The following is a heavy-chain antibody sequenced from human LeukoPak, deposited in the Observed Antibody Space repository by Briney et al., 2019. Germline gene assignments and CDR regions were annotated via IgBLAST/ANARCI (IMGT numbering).Heavy chain of an antibody. CDR3: ARGSRRHYYGSGSSFDY. V-gene: IGHV4-34*01. J-gene: IGHJ4*02. CDR1: GGSFSGYY. D-gene: IGHD3-10*01. CDR2: INHSGST. Sequence: SETLSLTCAVYGGSFSGYYWSWIRQPPGKGPEWIGEINHSGSTNYNPSLKSRVTISVDTSKSQFSLKLSSVTAADTAVYYCARGSRRHYYGSGSSFDYWGQGTLVTVSS.